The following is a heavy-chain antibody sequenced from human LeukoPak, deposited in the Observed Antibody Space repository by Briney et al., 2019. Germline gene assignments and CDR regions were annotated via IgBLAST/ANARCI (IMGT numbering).Heavy chain of an antibody. CDR1: GFTFSSYA. CDR2: ISGSGGST. D-gene: IGHD3-22*01. Sequence: GGSLRLSCAASGFTFSSYAMSWVRQAPGKGLEWVSAISGSGGSTYYADSVKGRFTISRDNSKNTLYLQMNSLRAEDTAVYYCAEDSNGSGYYLYYFDYWGQGTLVTVSS. CDR3: AEDSNGSGYYLYYFDY. V-gene: IGHV3-23*01. J-gene: IGHJ4*02.